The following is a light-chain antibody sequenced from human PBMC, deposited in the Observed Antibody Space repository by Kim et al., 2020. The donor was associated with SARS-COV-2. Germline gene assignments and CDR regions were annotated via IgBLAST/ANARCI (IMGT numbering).Light chain of an antibody. CDR1: QSINTY. CDR3: QQSYSTPYT. CDR2: AAS. Sequence: SASMGDRVTITCRASQSINTYLNWYQQKPGKAPKFMIYAASTLQSGVPSRFSGSGSGTDFTLTISSLQPEDFATYYCQQSYSTPYTFGQGTKLEI. J-gene: IGKJ2*01. V-gene: IGKV1-39*01.